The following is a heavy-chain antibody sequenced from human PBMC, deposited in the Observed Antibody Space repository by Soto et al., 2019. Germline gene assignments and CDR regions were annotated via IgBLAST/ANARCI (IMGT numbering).Heavy chain of an antibody. Sequence: LSLTCTFSGGSISSGDYYWSWIRQPPGKGLEWIGYIYYSGSTYYNPSLKSRVTISVDTSKNQFSLKLSSVTAADTAVYYCAREPTLYGDHRYFDLWGRGTLVTVSS. J-gene: IGHJ2*01. CDR2: IYYSGST. D-gene: IGHD4-17*01. CDR1: GGSISSGDYY. CDR3: AREPTLYGDHRYFDL. V-gene: IGHV4-30-4*01.